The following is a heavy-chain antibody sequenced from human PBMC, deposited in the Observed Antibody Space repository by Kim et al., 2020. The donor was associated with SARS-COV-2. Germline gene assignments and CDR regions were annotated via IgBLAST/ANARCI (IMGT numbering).Heavy chain of an antibody. CDR1: GGSISSYY. J-gene: IGHJ6*02. V-gene: IGHV4-59*13. CDR3: AREGGGSGSYYNHYYYYGMDV. CDR2: IYYSGST. D-gene: IGHD3-10*01. Sequence: SETLSLTCTVSGGSISSYYWSWIRQPPGKGLEWIGYIYYSGSTNYNPSLKSRVTISVDTSKNQFSLKLSSVTAADTAVYYCAREGGGSGSYYNHYYYYGMDVWGQGTTVTVSS.